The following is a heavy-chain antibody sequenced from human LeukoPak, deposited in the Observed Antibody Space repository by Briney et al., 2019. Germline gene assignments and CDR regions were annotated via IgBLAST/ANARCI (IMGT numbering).Heavy chain of an antibody. V-gene: IGHV3-23*01. CDR1: GFTCSSYA. CDR2: ISGSGGST. CDR3: AKDHANTPVVTN. D-gene: IGHD2-21*02. J-gene: IGHJ4*02. Sequence: GGSLRLSCAASGFTCSSYAMSWVRQAPRKGLEWVSAISGSGGSTYYADSVTGRFTVSRDNSKNTVDLQMNNLRVDDTAIYYCAKDHANTPVVTNWGQGILVSVSS.